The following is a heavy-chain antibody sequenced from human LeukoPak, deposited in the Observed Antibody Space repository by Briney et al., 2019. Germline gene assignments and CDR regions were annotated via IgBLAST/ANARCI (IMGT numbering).Heavy chain of an antibody. CDR3: ARDPMYSGGNSGAFDF. CDR2: ISGSGAT. J-gene: IGHJ3*01. D-gene: IGHD4-23*01. CDR1: GFIFSDHF. Sequence: GGSLRLSCAASGFIFSDHFMTWIRQAPGKGPEWISYISGSGATYYADSVRGRFTISRDNAQNSLWLHMNSLRAEDTAVYYCARDPMYSGGNSGAFDFWGQGTVVTVSA. V-gene: IGHV3-11*01.